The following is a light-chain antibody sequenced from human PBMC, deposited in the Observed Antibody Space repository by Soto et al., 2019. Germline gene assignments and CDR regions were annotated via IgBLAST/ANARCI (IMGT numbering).Light chain of an antibody. CDR2: KAS. CDR1: QSISIW. V-gene: IGKV1-5*03. Sequence: QMAQSPSGLSASVGDRVAITCRASQSISIWLAWYQQKPGKAPKILIYKASSLESGVPSRFSGSGSGTQFTLTISSLQPDDSATYYCQQYNSYWTFGQGTKVDIK. J-gene: IGKJ1*01. CDR3: QQYNSYWT.